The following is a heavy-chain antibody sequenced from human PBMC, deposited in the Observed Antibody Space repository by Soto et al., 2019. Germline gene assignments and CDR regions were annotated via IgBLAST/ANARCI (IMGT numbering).Heavy chain of an antibody. D-gene: IGHD3-10*01. CDR2: INAGNGNK. CDR3: ARGPLLWGDV. CDR1: GYTFTHYA. J-gene: IGHJ6*02. V-gene: IGHV1-3*01. Sequence: QVQLVQSGAEVKKPGASVKVSCKASGYTFTHYAMHWVRQAPGQRLEWMGWINAGNGNKKYSQKFQGRVTSTRDTSASTAYMELSSLRSEDTAVYYCARGPLLWGDVWGQGTTVTVSS.